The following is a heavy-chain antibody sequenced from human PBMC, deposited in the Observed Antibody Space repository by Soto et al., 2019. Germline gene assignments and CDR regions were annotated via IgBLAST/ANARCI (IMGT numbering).Heavy chain of an antibody. D-gene: IGHD4-17*01. CDR1: GGTFSSYA. CDR2: IIPIFGTA. CDR3: VTPATVTTYVYYYYGMDV. Sequence: QVQLVQSGAEVKKPGSSVKVSCKASGGTFSSYAISWVRQAPGQGLEWMGGIIPIFGTANYAQKFQGRVTITADESTSTAYMELSSLRSEDTAVYYCVTPATVTTYVYYYYGMDVWGQGTTVTVSS. J-gene: IGHJ6*02. V-gene: IGHV1-69*01.